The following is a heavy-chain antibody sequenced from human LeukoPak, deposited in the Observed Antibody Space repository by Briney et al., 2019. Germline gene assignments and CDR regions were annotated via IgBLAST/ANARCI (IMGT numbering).Heavy chain of an antibody. CDR3: ARDLKRGYSSGRYSWGTGSSNDF. J-gene: IGHJ4*02. CDR2: ISAYNGNT. Sequence: ASVKVSCKASGYTFTSYGISWVRQAPGQGLEWMGWISAYNGNTYYAQNLQGRVTMTTDTSTSTTYMELRSLRSDDTAVYYCARDLKRGYSSGRYSWGTGSSNDFWGQGTLVTVSS. D-gene: IGHD6-19*01. V-gene: IGHV1-18*01. CDR1: GYTFTSYG.